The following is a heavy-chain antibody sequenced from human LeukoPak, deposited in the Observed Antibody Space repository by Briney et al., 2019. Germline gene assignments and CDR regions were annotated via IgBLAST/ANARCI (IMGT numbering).Heavy chain of an antibody. J-gene: IGHJ4*02. CDR2: ISGSGANT. CDR1: GFTFSSYS. CDR3: AREIRNTYYDILTGYYLDY. D-gene: IGHD3-9*01. Sequence: GGSLRLSCAASGFTFSSYSMNWVRQAPGKGLVWVSVISGSGANTYHIDSVKGRFTISRDNSKNTVFLQMNSLRAEDSAVYYCAREIRNTYYDILTGYYLDYWGQGTLVTVSS. V-gene: IGHV3-23*01.